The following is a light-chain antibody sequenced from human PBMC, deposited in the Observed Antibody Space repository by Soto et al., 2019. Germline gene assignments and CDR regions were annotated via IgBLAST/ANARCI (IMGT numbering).Light chain of an antibody. V-gene: IGLV2-14*01. CDR3: SSYTSSSTLYV. J-gene: IGLJ1*01. CDR1: SSDVGGYNY. Sequence: QSVLTQRPSGSESPSRSFPIPYTGTSSDVGGYNYVSWYQQHPGKAPKLMIYDVSNRPSGVSNRFSGSKSGNTASLTISGLQVEDEADYYCSSYTSSSTLYVFGTGTKVTVL. CDR2: DVS.